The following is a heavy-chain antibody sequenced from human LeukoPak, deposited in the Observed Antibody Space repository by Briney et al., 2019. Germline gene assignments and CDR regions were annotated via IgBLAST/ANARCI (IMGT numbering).Heavy chain of an antibody. CDR3: VRYYSSLFYP. V-gene: IGHV3-30*03. J-gene: IGHJ5*02. D-gene: IGHD2-21*01. Sequence: GGSRTLSCPPSGFTLSGESMQWDRQAPGKGLEWVTGIAYDGSRKHYADSVKGRLTISRDNSRYTVDLQMNSLRAEDTAVYHCVRYYSSLFYPGREGILVIVSS. CDR2: IAYDGSRK. CDR1: GFTLSGES.